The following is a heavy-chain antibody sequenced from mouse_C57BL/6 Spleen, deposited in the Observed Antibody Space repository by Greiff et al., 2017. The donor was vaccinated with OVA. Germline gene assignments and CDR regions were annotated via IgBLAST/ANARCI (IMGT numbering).Heavy chain of an antibody. CDR1: GFTFTDYY. D-gene: IGHD4-1*01. CDR2: IRNKANGYTT. CDR3: ARSELGHWYFDV. Sequence: EVKLVESGGGLVQPGGSLSLSCAASGFTFTDYYMSWVRQPPGKALEWLGFIRNKANGYTTEYSASVKGRFTISRDNSQSILYLQMNALRAEDSATYYCARSELGHWYFDVWGTGTTVTVSS. J-gene: IGHJ1*03. V-gene: IGHV7-3*01.